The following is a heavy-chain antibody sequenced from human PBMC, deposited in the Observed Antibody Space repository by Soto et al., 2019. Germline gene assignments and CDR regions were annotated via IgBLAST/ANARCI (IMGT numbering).Heavy chain of an antibody. CDR3: ARGYCSGGSCSKRDYYGMDV. D-gene: IGHD2-15*01. CDR1: GYTFTSYG. J-gene: IGHJ6*02. CDR2: ISAYNDNT. Sequence: ASVKVSCKASGYTFTSYGISWVRQAPGQGLEWMGWISAYNDNTNYAQKLQGRVTMTTDTCTSTAYMELRSLRSDDTAVYYCARGYCSGGSCSKRDYYGMDVWGQGTTVTVSS. V-gene: IGHV1-18*04.